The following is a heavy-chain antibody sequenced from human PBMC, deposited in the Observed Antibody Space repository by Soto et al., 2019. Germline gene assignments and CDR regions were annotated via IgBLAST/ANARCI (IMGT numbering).Heavy chain of an antibody. V-gene: IGHV3-7*01. CDR2: IKQDGSEV. CDR3: TRDIGWNVLDY. J-gene: IGHJ4*02. CDR1: GLSFRSYW. D-gene: IGHD1-1*01. Sequence: EAQLVESGGGFVPPGGSLGLSCEVSGLSFRSYWMGWVRQAPGKGLQWVANIKQDGSEVQYLDSVRGRFIISRDNARNSVYLQMNNVRDEDTGLYYCTRDIGWNVLDYWGQGTLVTV.